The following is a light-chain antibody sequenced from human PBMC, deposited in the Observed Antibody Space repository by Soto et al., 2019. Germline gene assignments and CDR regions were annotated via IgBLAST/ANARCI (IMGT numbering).Light chain of an antibody. V-gene: IGKV3-20*01. J-gene: IGKJ1*01. CDR1: QSVRNNY. CDR3: QQYGTSPRT. Sequence: EIVLTQSPGTLSFSPGERATLSCRASQSVRNNYLAWYQQRPGQAPRLLIYAASSRATGIPDRFSGSGSGTDFTLTISRLEPEDFAVYYYQQYGTSPRTFGQGTKVDIK. CDR2: AAS.